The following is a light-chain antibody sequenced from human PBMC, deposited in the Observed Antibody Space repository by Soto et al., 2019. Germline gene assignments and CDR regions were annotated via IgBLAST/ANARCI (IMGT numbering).Light chain of an antibody. V-gene: IGKV3-20*01. Sequence: ENVLTQSPGTLSLSPGERATLSCRASQSVGSNYLAWYQQKPGQAPRLLIYGASSRATGIPDRFSGGGSGTDFTLTISRVEPEDFAVYYCQQYVTSPWTFGQGTKVEIK. CDR1: QSVGSNY. CDR3: QQYVTSPWT. J-gene: IGKJ1*01. CDR2: GAS.